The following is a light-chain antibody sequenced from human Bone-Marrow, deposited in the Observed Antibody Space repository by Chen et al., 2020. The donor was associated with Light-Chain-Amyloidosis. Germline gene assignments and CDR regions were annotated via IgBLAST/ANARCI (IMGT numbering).Light chain of an antibody. CDR2: RDT. V-gene: IGLV3-25*03. Sequence: SYELTQPPSVSVSPGQTARITCSGDDLPTKYAYWYQQKPGQAPVLVIHRDTERPSGISVRFSASGSETTATLTISGVQAEDEADYHCQSADSSGTYEVIFGGGTKLTVL. CDR3: QSADSSGTYEVI. J-gene: IGLJ2*01. CDR1: DLPTKY.